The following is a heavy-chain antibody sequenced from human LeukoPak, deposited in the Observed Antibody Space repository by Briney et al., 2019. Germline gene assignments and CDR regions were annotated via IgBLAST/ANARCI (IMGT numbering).Heavy chain of an antibody. CDR3: AGDGDTSGYTD. D-gene: IGHD3-22*01. J-gene: IGHJ4*02. V-gene: IGHV3-7*01. CDR1: GFSLSGYW. Sequence: GGSLRLSCAASGFSLSGYWMSWVRQAPGKGPEWVARLHADGNEKYFVDSVTGRFTISRDNAKNSLYLQMNSLRADDTAVYYCAGDGDTSGYTDWGQGTLVTVSS. CDR2: LHADGNEK.